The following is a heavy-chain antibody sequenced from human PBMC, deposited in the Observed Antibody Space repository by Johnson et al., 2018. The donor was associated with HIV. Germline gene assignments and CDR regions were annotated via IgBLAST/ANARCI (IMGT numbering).Heavy chain of an antibody. Sequence: QVQLVESGGGVVQPGGSLRLSCAASGFTVSSNYMSWVRQAPGKGLEWVAVISYDGSNKYYADSVKGRFTISRDNSKNTLYLQMNSLRAEDTAVYYCAKAPYGSGIRPGAFDIWGQGTMVTVSS. CDR1: GFTVSSNY. CDR2: ISYDGSNK. V-gene: IGHV3-30*18. D-gene: IGHD3-10*01. CDR3: AKAPYGSGIRPGAFDI. J-gene: IGHJ3*02.